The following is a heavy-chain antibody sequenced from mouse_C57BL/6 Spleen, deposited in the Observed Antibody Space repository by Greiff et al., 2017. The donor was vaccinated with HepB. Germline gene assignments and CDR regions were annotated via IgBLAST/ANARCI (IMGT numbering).Heavy chain of an antibody. Sequence: EVQLVESGGGLVKPGGSLKLSCAASGFTFSDYGMHWVRQAPEKGLEWVAYISSGSSTIYYADTVKGRFTISRANAKNTLFLQMTSLRSEDTAMYYCAREGLPAWFAYWGQGTLVTVSA. J-gene: IGHJ3*01. D-gene: IGHD2-4*01. CDR2: ISSGSSTI. CDR1: GFTFSDYG. CDR3: AREGLPAWFAY. V-gene: IGHV5-17*01.